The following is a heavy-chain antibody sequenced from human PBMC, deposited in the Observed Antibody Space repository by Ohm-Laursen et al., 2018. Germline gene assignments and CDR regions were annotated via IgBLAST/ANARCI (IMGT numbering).Heavy chain of an antibody. CDR3: VRDWGLYGERTMVRADH. Sequence: GASVKVSCNASGYTFIDYHIYWVRQAPGQGLEWMGRINFKSGVTNYAQKFQGRVTVTMDLSISTGYMELSRLKSDDTAVYYCVRDWGLYGERTMVRADHWGQGTLVTVSS. V-gene: IGHV1-2*02. D-gene: IGHD3-10*01. CDR1: GYTFIDYH. CDR2: INFKSGVT. J-gene: IGHJ4*02.